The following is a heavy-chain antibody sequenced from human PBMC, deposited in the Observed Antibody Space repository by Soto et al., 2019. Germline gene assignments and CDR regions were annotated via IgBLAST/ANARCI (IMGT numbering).Heavy chain of an antibody. V-gene: IGHV3-30-3*01. J-gene: IGHJ4*02. CDR1: GFTFSSYA. Sequence: QVQLVESGGGVVQPGRSLRLSCAASGFTFSSYAMHWVRQAPGKGLEWVAVISYDGSNKYYADSVKGRFTISRDNSKNTLYLQMNSLRAEDTAVYYCARDSMGYWDQGTLVTVSS. D-gene: IGHD3-10*01. CDR2: ISYDGSNK. CDR3: ARDSMGY.